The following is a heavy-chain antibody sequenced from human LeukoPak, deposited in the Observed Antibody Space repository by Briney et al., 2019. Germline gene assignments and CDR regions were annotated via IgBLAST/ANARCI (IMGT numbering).Heavy chain of an antibody. CDR3: ARVYDFWIVYWSYMDV. J-gene: IGHJ6*03. D-gene: IGHD3-3*01. CDR1: GYTFSTYS. V-gene: IGHV1-18*01. Sequence: ASVKVSCKASGYTFSTYSVSWVRQAPGQGLEWMGWISSYNGNTHFAQKFQGRITMTTDTSTSTAYMELRSLRSDDTAVYYCARVYDFWIVYWSYMDVWGKGTTVTVSS. CDR2: ISSYNGNT.